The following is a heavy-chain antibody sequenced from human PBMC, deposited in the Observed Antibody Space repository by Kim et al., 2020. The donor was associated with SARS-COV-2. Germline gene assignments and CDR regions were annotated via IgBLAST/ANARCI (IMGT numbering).Heavy chain of an antibody. Sequence: GGSLRLSCAASGFIFSTYGMHWVRQAPGKGLEWVAVISYDGSNKYYADSVKGRFTISRDNSKNTLYLQMNSLRAEDTAVYYCARDIWFGGLFFGAFDIWGQGTMVTVSS. V-gene: IGHV3-30*03. J-gene: IGHJ3*02. D-gene: IGHD3-10*01. CDR1: GFIFSTYG. CDR3: ARDIWFGGLFFGAFDI. CDR2: ISYDGSNK.